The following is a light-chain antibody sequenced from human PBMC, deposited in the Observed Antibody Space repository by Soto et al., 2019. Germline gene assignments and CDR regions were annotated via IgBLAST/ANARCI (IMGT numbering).Light chain of an antibody. J-gene: IGLJ2*01. Sequence: QLVLTQPASVSGSPGQSITISCTGTSSDVGVYNYVSWYQQHPDKAPKLMIYDVTNRPSGVSNRFSGSKSGNTASLTISGLQAEDEADYYCSSYTSSTTLVFGGGTKLTVL. CDR3: SSYTSSTTLV. CDR1: SSDVGVYNY. V-gene: IGLV2-14*01. CDR2: DVT.